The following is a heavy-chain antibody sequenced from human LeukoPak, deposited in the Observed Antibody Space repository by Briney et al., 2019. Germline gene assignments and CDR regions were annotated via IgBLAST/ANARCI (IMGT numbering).Heavy chain of an antibody. V-gene: IGHV4-34*01. CDR1: GGSFSGYY. CDR3: ACLVGAAELGY. D-gene: IGHD1-26*01. J-gene: IGHJ4*02. Sequence: SETLSLTCAVYGGSFSGYYWSWIRQPPGKGLEWIGSIYYSGSTYYNPSLKSRVTISVDTSKNQFSLKLSSVTAADTAVYYCACLVGAAELGYWGQGTLVTVSS. CDR2: IYYSGST.